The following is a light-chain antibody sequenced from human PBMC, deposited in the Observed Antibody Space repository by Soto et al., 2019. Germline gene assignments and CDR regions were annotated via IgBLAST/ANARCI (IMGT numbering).Light chain of an antibody. Sequence: EIVLTQSPATLSLSPGERATLSCRASQSVGTYLAWYQQKPGQAPRLLIYDASNRATGIPARFSGNGSGTDFTRTISSLEPEDFAVYYCQHRSNWPLTFGGGTKVEIK. J-gene: IGKJ4*01. CDR3: QHRSNWPLT. CDR2: DAS. V-gene: IGKV3-11*01. CDR1: QSVGTY.